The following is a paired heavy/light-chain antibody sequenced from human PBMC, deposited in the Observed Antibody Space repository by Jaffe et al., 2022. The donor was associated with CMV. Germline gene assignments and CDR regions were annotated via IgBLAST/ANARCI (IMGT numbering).Light chain of an antibody. CDR1: SGHSSYA. J-gene: IGLJ3*02. Sequence: QLVLTQSPSASASLGASVKLTCTLSSGHSSYAIAWHQQQPEKGPRYLMKLNSDGSHSKGDGIPDRFSGSSSGAERYLTISSLQSEDEADYYCQTWGTGPWVFGGGTKLTVL. CDR2: LNSDGSH. V-gene: IGLV4-69*01. CDR3: QTWGTGPWV.
Heavy chain of an antibody. J-gene: IGHJ4*02. CDR3: VKDTYFDWSPDY. CDR1: GFTFSSYA. Sequence: EVQLVESGGGLVQPGGSLRLSCSASGFTFSSYAMHWVRQAPGKGLEYVSAISSNGGSTYYADSVKGRFTISRDNSKNTLYLQMSSLRAEDTAVYYCVKDTYFDWSPDYWGQGTLVTVSS. D-gene: IGHD3-9*01. V-gene: IGHV3-64D*06. CDR2: ISSNGGST.